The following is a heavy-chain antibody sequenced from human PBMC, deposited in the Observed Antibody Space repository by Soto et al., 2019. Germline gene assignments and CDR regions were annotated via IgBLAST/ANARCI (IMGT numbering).Heavy chain of an antibody. J-gene: IGHJ3*02. Sequence: QVQLVQSGAEVKKPGASVKVSCKASGYTFTSYGISWVRQAPGQGLEWMGWISAYNGNTNYAQKLQGRVTMTTDTSTSTAYIELRSLRSDDTAVYYCAIIIVVVAATRHDAFDIWGQGTMVTVSS. CDR1: GYTFTSYG. CDR3: AIIIVVVAATRHDAFDI. CDR2: ISAYNGNT. V-gene: IGHV1-18*01. D-gene: IGHD2-15*01.